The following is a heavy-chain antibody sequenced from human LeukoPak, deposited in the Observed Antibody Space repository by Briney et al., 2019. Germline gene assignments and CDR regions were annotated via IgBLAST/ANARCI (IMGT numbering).Heavy chain of an antibody. V-gene: IGHV3-66*01. CDR1: GLTVSSNY. Sequence: PGGSLRLSCAASGLTVSSNYMSWVRHAPGKGLEWVSVIYSGGSTYYADSVKGRFTISRDNSKNTLYLQMNSLRAEDTAVYYCARERVENQQLVGGNYWGQGTLVTVSS. CDR2: IYSGGST. D-gene: IGHD6-6*01. J-gene: IGHJ4*02. CDR3: ARERVENQQLVGGNY.